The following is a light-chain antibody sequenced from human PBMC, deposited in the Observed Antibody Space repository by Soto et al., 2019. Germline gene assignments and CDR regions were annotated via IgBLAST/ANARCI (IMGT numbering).Light chain of an antibody. CDR2: DAS. Sequence: DIQMTQSPSSLSASVGDRVTISCQASQDISNSLNWYQQKPGKAPKLLIYDASNLETGVPSRFSGSGSGTDFTFTISSLQPEDIATYYCQQYYSLLLTFGGGTKVEIK. CDR3: QQYYSLLLT. J-gene: IGKJ4*01. V-gene: IGKV1-33*01. CDR1: QDISNS.